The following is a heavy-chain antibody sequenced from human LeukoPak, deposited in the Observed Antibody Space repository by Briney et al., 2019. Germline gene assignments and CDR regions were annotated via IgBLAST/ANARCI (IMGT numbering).Heavy chain of an antibody. Sequence: PGGSLRLSCAASGFTVNNKYMSWVRRAPGKGLEWVSLIHRGGNTYHADSVKGRFTISRDNSKNTLYFQMNSLRVEDTAVYYCARVDGGQSIWGQGTLVTVSS. D-gene: IGHD6-6*01. V-gene: IGHV3-53*01. J-gene: IGHJ4*02. CDR2: IHRGGNT. CDR1: GFTVNNKY. CDR3: ARVDGGQSI.